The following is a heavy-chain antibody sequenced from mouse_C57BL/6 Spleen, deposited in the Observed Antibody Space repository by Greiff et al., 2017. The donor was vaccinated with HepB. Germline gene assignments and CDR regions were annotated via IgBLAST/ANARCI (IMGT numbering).Heavy chain of an antibody. D-gene: IGHD1-1*01. Sequence: QVQLQQSGAELVRPGSSVKLSCKASGYTFTSYWMDWVKQRPGQGLEWIGNIYPSDSETHYNQKFKDKATLTVDKSSSTAYMQLSSLTSEDSAVYYCARRGDYYGSSHGYAMDYWGQGTSVTVSS. J-gene: IGHJ4*01. V-gene: IGHV1-61*01. CDR1: GYTFTSYW. CDR3: ARRGDYYGSSHGYAMDY. CDR2: IYPSDSET.